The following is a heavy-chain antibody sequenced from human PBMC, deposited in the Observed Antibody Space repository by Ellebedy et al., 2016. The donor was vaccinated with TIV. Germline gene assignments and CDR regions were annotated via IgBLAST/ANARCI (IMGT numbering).Heavy chain of an antibody. CDR1: GFSFSTYS. V-gene: IGHV3-21*01. D-gene: IGHD2-15*01. CDR2: ISYDSRSI. CDR3: QSLHCLGGSCLLEY. J-gene: IGHJ4*02. Sequence: PGGSLRLSCAASGFSFSTYSMNWVRQAPGKGLEWVSAISYDSRSIFYADSVQGRFTVSRDNAKNSLFLQMNSLRPEDTAVYYCQSLHCLGGSCLLEYWGQGTLVTISS.